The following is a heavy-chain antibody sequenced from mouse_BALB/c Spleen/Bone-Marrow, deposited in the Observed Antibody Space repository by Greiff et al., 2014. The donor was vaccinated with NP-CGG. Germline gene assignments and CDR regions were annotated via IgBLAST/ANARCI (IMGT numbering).Heavy chain of an antibody. CDR3: ARHERGYPYAMDY. J-gene: IGHJ4*01. Sequence: QVQLKESGPDLVAPSQSLSITCTVSGFSLTLYGVHWVRQSPGKGLEWLVVIWSDGTTTYNSALKFRLSISKDNSKSQVFLKLNSLQTDDTAMYYCARHERGYPYAMDYWGQGISVTVSS. V-gene: IGHV2-6-2*01. CDR2: IWSDGTT. D-gene: IGHD2-2*01. CDR1: GFSLTLYG.